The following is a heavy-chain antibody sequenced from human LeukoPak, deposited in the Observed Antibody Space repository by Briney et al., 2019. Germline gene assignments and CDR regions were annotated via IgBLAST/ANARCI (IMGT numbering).Heavy chain of an antibody. CDR2: INPNSGGT. CDR3: ARDYYGSGGIMDV. Sequence: EASVKVSCKASGYTFTGYYMHWVRQAPGQGLEWMGWINPNSGGTNYAQKFQGRVTMTRDTSISTAYMELSRLRSDDTAVYYCARDYYGSGGIMDVWGKGTTVTVSS. CDR1: GYTFTGYY. D-gene: IGHD3-10*01. J-gene: IGHJ6*03. V-gene: IGHV1-2*02.